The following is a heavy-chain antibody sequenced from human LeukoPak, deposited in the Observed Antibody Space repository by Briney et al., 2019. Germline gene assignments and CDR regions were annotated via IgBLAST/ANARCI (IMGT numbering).Heavy chain of an antibody. Sequence: GGFLRLSCAASGFTFSSYAMSWVRQAPGKGLEWVSAISGSGGSTYYADSVKGRFTISRDNSKNTLYLQMNSLRAEDTAVYYCAKDPGKFSYFDYWGQGTLVTVSS. J-gene: IGHJ4*02. CDR2: ISGSGGST. CDR3: AKDPGKFSYFDY. V-gene: IGHV3-23*01. CDR1: GFTFSSYA.